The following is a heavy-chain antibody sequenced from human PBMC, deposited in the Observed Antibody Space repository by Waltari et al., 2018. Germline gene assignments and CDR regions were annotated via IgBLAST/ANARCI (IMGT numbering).Heavy chain of an antibody. Sequence: QVQLVQSGAEVKKPGASVKVSCRTSGDTFSSYFIFWVRQAPGQGLEWMGIINPSDGCTNYPQKVQDRVTMTRDTSTSTVYMELRSLRSEDTAVYYCTRDKLDYYNGMDVWGQGTTVTVSS. CDR3: TRDKLDYYNGMDV. D-gene: IGHD3-3*02. V-gene: IGHV1-46*03. J-gene: IGHJ6*02. CDR2: INPSDGCT. CDR1: GDTFSSYF.